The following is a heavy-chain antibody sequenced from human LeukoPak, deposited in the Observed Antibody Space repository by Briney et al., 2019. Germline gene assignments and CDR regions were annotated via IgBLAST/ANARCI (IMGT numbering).Heavy chain of an antibody. CDR2: IGAFNGNT. CDR1: GYSFDRYG. D-gene: IGHD3-10*01. CDR3: AKDAVAPGSGGDYFDY. J-gene: IGHJ4*02. V-gene: IGHV1-18*01. Sequence: ASVKVSCKASGYSFDRYGISWVRQAPGQGLEWLGWIGAFNGNTNYAQNLQGRVTMTADTSTTTAYMELRSLSSDDTAVYYCAKDAVAPGSGGDYFDYWGQGTLVTVSS.